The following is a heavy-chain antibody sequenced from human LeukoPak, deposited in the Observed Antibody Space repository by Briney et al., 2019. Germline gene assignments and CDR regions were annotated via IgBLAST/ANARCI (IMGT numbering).Heavy chain of an antibody. D-gene: IGHD3-3*01. CDR3: ASTQYDFGFRY. J-gene: IGHJ4*02. CDR2: INHSGST. Sequence: SETLSLTCAVYGGSFSGYYWSWIRQPPGKGLEWIGEINHSGSTNYNPSLKSRVTISIDTSKNQFSLKLSSVTAADTAVYYCASTQYDFGFRYWGQGTLVTVSS. V-gene: IGHV4-34*01. CDR1: GGSFSGYY.